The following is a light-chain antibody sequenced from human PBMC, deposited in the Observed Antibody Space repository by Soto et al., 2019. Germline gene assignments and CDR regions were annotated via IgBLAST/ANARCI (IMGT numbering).Light chain of an antibody. J-gene: IGKJ1*01. V-gene: IGKV3-11*01. CDR1: QSVGTS. CDR3: QQSSNWPPWT. Sequence: EIVLTQPPATLSLSPGERATFSCKASQSVGTSLAWFQQKPGQAPRLLIYDASVRATGIPARFSGSGSGTDFTLTISRLQPEDIAMYYCQQSSNWPPWTFGRGTRVEI. CDR2: DAS.